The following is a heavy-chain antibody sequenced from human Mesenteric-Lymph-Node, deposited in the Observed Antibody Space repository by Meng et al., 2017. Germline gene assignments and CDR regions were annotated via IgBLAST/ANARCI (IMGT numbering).Heavy chain of an antibody. D-gene: IGHD6-19*01. CDR2: IGGSGSST. CDR1: GFTFSSYE. Sequence: GESLKISCAASGFTFSSYEMNWVRQAPGKGLEWVSSIGGSGSSTGYADSVKGRFSISRDNSKNTLYLQMNSLRAEDTAAYYCAQDRRLSSGSSDYWGQGTLVTVSS. V-gene: IGHV3-23*01. J-gene: IGHJ4*02. CDR3: AQDRRLSSGSSDY.